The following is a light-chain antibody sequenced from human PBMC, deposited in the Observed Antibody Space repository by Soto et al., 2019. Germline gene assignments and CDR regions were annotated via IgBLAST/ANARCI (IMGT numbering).Light chain of an antibody. V-gene: IGKV1-5*03. CDR2: KAS. Sequence: DIQMTQSPATLSAYVGDRVTITCRASQSISSWLAWYQQKPGKAPKLLIYKASSLESGVPSRFSGSGSGTEFTLTISSLQPDDFATYYCQQYNSYSRTFGQRTKVDIK. CDR1: QSISSW. CDR3: QQYNSYSRT. J-gene: IGKJ1*01.